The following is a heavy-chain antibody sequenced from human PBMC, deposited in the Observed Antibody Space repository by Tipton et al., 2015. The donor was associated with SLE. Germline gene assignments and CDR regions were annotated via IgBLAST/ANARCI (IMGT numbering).Heavy chain of an antibody. D-gene: IGHD1-26*01. CDR3: ARGGGPWGYYFDN. CDR2: INHSGST. CDR1: GGSISSGGYY. Sequence: TLSLTCTVSGGSISSGGYYWSWIRQPPGRGLEWIGEINHSGSTNYNPSLRSRVTISIDTPKNQFSLRLKSVTAADTAVYYCARGGGPWGYYFDNWGQGNLVTVSS. J-gene: IGHJ4*02. V-gene: IGHV4-39*07.